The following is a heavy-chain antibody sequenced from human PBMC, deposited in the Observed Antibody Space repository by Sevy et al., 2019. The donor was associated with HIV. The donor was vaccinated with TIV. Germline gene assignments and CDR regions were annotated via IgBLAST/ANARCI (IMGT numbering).Heavy chain of an antibody. J-gene: IGHJ6*02. Sequence: GGSLRLSCAASGFTFSSYAMSWVRQAPGKGLEWVSAISGSGGSTYYADSVKGRFTISRDNSKNTLYLQMNSLRAEDTAVYYCAKDNALGGFWSGCYTPYYYYGMDVWGQGTTVTVSS. D-gene: IGHD3-3*01. CDR2: ISGSGGST. CDR1: GFTFSSYA. V-gene: IGHV3-23*01. CDR3: AKDNALGGFWSGCYTPYYYYGMDV.